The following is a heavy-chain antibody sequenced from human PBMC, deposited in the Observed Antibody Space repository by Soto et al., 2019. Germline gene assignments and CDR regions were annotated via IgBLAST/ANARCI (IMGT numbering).Heavy chain of an antibody. CDR1: GFTFSSYG. D-gene: IGHD1-1*01. J-gene: IGHJ5*02. CDR3: ARDRWANDGGNWFDP. V-gene: IGHV3-33*08. CDR2: IWYDGSNK. Sequence: VQLVESGGGLVQPGGSLRLSCAASGFTFSSYGMHWVRQAPGKGLEWVAVIWYDGSNKYYADSVKGRFTISRDNSKNTLYLQMNSLRAEDTAVYYCARDRWANDGGNWFDPWGQGTLVTVSS.